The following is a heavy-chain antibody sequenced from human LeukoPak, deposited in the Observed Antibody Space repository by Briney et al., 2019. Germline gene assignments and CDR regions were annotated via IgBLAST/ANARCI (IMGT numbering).Heavy chain of an antibody. J-gene: IGHJ4*02. V-gene: IGHV3-23*01. Sequence: PGGSLRLSCAASGFTFGSYAVSWVRQAPGKGLEWVSAISGSGGSTYYADSVKGRFTISRDNSKNTLYLQMNSLRAEDTAVYYCAHVAGWAAAGTYYFDYWGQGTLVTVSS. CDR1: GFTFGSYA. D-gene: IGHD6-13*01. CDR2: ISGSGGST. CDR3: AHVAGWAAAGTYYFDY.